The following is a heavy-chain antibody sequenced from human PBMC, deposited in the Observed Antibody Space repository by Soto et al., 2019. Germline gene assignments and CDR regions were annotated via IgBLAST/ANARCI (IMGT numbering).Heavy chain of an antibody. CDR2: MNPNSGNT. CDR3: ATGTDYYDSSGYLSNRYYYYGMDV. V-gene: IGHV1-8*01. D-gene: IGHD3-22*01. J-gene: IGHJ6*02. CDR1: GYTFTSYD. Sequence: ASVKVSCKASGYTFTSYDINWVRQATGQGLEWMGWMNPNSGNTGYAQKFQGRVTMTRNTSISTAYMELSSLRSEDTAVYYCATGTDYYDSSGYLSNRYYYYGMDVWGQGTTVTVSS.